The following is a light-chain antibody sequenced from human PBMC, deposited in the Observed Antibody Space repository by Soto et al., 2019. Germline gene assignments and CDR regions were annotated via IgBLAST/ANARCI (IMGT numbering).Light chain of an antibody. V-gene: IGKV1-5*03. CDR2: KAS. CDR1: ESINTR. CDR3: QQYNSYWT. Sequence: DIPMTQSPSTLSATVGDRVTIPCRASESINTRLAWYQQKPGKAPKLLIYKASTLQGGVPSRFSGSGSGTEFTLTISSLQPDDFATYYCQQYNSYWTFGQGTKVDIK. J-gene: IGKJ1*01.